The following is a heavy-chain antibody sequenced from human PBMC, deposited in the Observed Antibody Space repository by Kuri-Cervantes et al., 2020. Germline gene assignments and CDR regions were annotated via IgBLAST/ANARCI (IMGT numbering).Heavy chain of an antibody. Sequence: GGSLRPSCEASGLTSGDYAMSWFRQAPGKGLEGVGFIRSKAYGGTTEYDASVKGRFTMSRDESARIDYLQMHSLKTGDTAVYYCTQNGYSGYDFYFCYGKDVWGQGTPVTVSS. CDR2: IRSKAYGGTT. J-gene: IGHJ6*02. CDR3: TQNGYSGYDFYFCYGKDV. V-gene: IGHV3-49*03. D-gene: IGHD5-12*01. CDR1: GLTSGDYA.